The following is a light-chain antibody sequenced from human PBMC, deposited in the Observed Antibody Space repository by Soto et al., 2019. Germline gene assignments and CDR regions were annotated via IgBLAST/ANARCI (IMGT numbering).Light chain of an antibody. V-gene: IGKV1-5*03. CDR3: QQYNSYPWT. CDR1: QTISSW. CDR2: QAS. J-gene: IGKJ1*01. Sequence: DIQMTQSPSTLSAFVGDRVTITCRASQTISSWLAWYQQKPGKAPNLLIYQASSLQSGVPSRFSGSESGTEFTLTISSLQPDDFATYYCQQYNSYPWTFGQGTKVEIK.